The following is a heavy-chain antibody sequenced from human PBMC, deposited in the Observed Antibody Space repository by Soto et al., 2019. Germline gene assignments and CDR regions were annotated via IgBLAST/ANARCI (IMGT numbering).Heavy chain of an antibody. Sequence: QVQLVQSGAEVKKPGASVKVSCKASGYTFTSYGISWVRQAPGQGLEWMGWISAYNGNTNDAQKLQGRVTMTTDTSPSTAYMELRSLRSDDTAVYYCAAGNNWNYEGRYYYYGMDVWGQGTTVTVSS. D-gene: IGHD1-7*01. V-gene: IGHV1-18*01. J-gene: IGHJ6*02. CDR1: GYTFTSYG. CDR3: AAGNNWNYEGRYYYYGMDV. CDR2: ISAYNGNT.